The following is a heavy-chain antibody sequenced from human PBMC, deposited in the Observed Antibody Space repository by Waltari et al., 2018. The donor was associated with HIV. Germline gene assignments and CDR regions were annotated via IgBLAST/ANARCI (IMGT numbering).Heavy chain of an antibody. CDR2: TFYRSEWRF. J-gene: IGHJ4*03. Sequence: QVRLQQSGPGVMKTSQTLSLTCDVSRDSLSSKTAAWNWVRWSPSRGLEWLGKTFYRSEWRFSYATPLKGRLSISVDIPKNQFSLHLTSLTTEDTATYYCVRDSFGFDIWGQGT. V-gene: IGHV6-1*01. CDR3: VRDSFGFDI. D-gene: IGHD3-10*01. CDR1: RDSLSSKTAA.